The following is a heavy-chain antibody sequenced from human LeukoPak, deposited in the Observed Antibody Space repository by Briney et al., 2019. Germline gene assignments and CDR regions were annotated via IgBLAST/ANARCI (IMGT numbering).Heavy chain of an antibody. D-gene: IGHD1-26*01. CDR1: GGTFRGYY. Sequence: PSETLSLTCAVYGGTFRGYYWSWIRQPPGKGLEWIGEIHYTGATNYKPSLKSRVTISGDPSKNQVSLRVSSVTAADTAVYYCARWGGSYLFDYWGQGTLVTVSS. CDR2: IHYTGAT. V-gene: IGHV4-34*01. J-gene: IGHJ4*02. CDR3: ARWGGSYLFDY.